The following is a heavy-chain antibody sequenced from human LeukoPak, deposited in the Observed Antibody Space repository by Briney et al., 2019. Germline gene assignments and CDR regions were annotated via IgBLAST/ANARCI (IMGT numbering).Heavy chain of an antibody. V-gene: IGHV1-24*01. J-gene: IGHJ4*02. D-gene: IGHD3-10*01. Sequence: GASVKVSCKVSGYTLTELSMHWVRQAPGKGLEWMGGFDPEDGETIYAQKFQGRVTMTEDTSTDTAYMELSSLRSEDTAVYYCATSPRYYYGSGSYYSYWGQGTLVTVSS. CDR1: GYTLTELS. CDR3: ATSPRYYYGSGSYYSY. CDR2: FDPEDGET.